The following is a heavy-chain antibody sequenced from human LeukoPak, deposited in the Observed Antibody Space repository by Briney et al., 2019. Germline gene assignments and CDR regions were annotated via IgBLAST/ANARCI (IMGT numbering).Heavy chain of an antibody. J-gene: IGHJ4*02. CDR1: GGSISSGDYY. V-gene: IGHV4-30-4*01. CDR3: ARGRGYYYDSSGYYSFDY. CDR2: IYYSGST. D-gene: IGHD3-22*01. Sequence: PSQTLSLTCTVSGGSISSGDYYWSWIRQPPEKGLEWIGYIYYSGSTYYNPSLKSRVTISVDTSKNQFSLKLSSVTAADTAVYYCARGRGYYYDSSGYYSFDYWGQGTLVTVSS.